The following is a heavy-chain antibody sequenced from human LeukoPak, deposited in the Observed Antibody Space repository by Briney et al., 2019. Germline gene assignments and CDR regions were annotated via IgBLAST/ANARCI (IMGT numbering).Heavy chain of an antibody. CDR3: ATDIVVVPAASPHYYYHGMDV. Sequence: ASVKVSCKVSGYTLTELSMHWVRQAPGKGLEWMGGFDPEDGETIYAQKFQGRVTMTEDTSTDTAYMELSSLRSEDTAVYYCATDIVVVPAASPHYYYHGMDVWGQGTTVTVSS. J-gene: IGHJ6*02. CDR1: GYTLTELS. CDR2: FDPEDGET. V-gene: IGHV1-24*01. D-gene: IGHD2-2*01.